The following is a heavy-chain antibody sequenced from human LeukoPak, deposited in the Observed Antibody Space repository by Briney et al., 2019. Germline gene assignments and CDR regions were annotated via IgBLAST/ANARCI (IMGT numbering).Heavy chain of an antibody. Sequence: SETLSLTCAVSGGSISRSNWWSWVRQPPGKGLEWIGEIYHSGSTNYNPSLKSRVTVSVDKSKNQFSLKLTSVTAADTAVYYCASRGSGSYYYFDYWGQGTPVTVSS. CDR2: IYHSGST. J-gene: IGHJ4*02. CDR1: GGSISRSNW. D-gene: IGHD1-26*01. V-gene: IGHV4-4*02. CDR3: ASRGSGSYYYFDY.